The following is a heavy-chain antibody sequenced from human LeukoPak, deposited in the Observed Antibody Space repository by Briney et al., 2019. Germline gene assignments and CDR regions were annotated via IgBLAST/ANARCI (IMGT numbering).Heavy chain of an antibody. D-gene: IGHD3/OR15-3a*01. V-gene: IGHV3-15*01. Sequence: GESLRLSCAASGFTFSNAWMSWVRQAPGRGLEWVGRIKRKGDDGTIDYAAPVKGRLSVSRDDSKNMLYLQMNSLKSEDTAVYYCTAGTGRSDFDYWGQGTLVTVSS. CDR1: GFTFSNAW. CDR3: TAGTGRSDFDY. J-gene: IGHJ4*02. CDR2: IKRKGDDGTI.